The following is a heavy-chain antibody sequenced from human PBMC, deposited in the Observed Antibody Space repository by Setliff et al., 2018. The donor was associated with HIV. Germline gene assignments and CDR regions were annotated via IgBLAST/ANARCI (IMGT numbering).Heavy chain of an antibody. CDR3: ARYSSSWYSDYYYMDV. CDR1: GFTFSSYW. V-gene: IGHV3-7*01. Sequence: GGSLRLSCAASGFTFSSYWMSWVRQAPGKGLEWVANIKQDGSEKYYVDSVKGRFTISRDNAKNSLYLQMNSLRAEDTAVYYRARYSSSWYSDYYYMDVWGKGTTVTVSS. J-gene: IGHJ6*03. D-gene: IGHD6-13*01. CDR2: IKQDGSEK.